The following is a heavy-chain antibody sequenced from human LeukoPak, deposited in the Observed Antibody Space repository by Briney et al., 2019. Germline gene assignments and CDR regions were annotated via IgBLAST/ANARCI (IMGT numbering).Heavy chain of an antibody. Sequence: GGSLRLSCAASGFTFSNAWMSWVRLPPGKGLEWVGLIKSKRGGGTTDYAAPVKGRFTISRDDSENTVYLQMNSLKIEDTAVYYCAKVFTVMDPTFNYWGQGTQVTVSS. J-gene: IGHJ4*02. CDR2: IKSKRGGGTT. CDR3: AKVFTVMDPTFNY. CDR1: GFTFSNAW. V-gene: IGHV3-15*01. D-gene: IGHD5-18*01.